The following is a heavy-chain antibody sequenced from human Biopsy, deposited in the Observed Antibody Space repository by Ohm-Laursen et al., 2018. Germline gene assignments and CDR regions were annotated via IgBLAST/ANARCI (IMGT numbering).Heavy chain of an antibody. J-gene: IGHJ4*02. CDR2: IKEDGSEI. CDR3: ARGYSV. Sequence: GSLRLSCTASGFNFSIYGMHWVRQAPGKGLEWVATIKEDGSEIKYVASVKGRFTISRDNTESSLYLQMNNLTAEDTAVYYCARGYSVWGQGTLVTVSS. D-gene: IGHD5-18*01. V-gene: IGHV3-7*01. CDR1: GFNFSIYG.